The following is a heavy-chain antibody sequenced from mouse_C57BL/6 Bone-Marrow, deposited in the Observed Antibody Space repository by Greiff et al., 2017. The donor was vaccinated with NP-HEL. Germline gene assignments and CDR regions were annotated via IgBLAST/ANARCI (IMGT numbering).Heavy chain of an antibody. J-gene: IGHJ4*01. D-gene: IGHD2-3*01. CDR2: IRYKANGYTT. CDR3: ARYTPMKAMDY. V-gene: IGHV7-3*01. CDR1: GFTFTDYY. Sequence: EVKLVESGGGLVQPGGSLSLSCAASGFTFTDYYMSWVRQPPGKALEWLGFIRYKANGYTTEYSASVQGRFTISRDNSQSILYLQMNALRAEDRATYDCARYTPMKAMDYWGQGTSVTVSS.